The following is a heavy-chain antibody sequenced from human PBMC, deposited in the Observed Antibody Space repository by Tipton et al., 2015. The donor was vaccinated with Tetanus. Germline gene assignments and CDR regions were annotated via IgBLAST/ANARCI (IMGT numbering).Heavy chain of an antibody. D-gene: IGHD3-22*01. J-gene: IGHJ6*02. CDR2: IRPSSGDT. Sequence: VQSGAEVKKPGASVKVSCKASGYTFTGNYMHWVRQAPGQGLEWMGWIRPSSGDTKYAQKFEGGGSMTRDTSISTAYMELSSLTSDDTAVYYCARGAYYPESSGLRGGYYGMDVWGQGTTVTVSS. CDR1: GYTFTGNY. V-gene: IGHV1-2*02. CDR3: ARGAYYPESSGLRGGYYGMDV.